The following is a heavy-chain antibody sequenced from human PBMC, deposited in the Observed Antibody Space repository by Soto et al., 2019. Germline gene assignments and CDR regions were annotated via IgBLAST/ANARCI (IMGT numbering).Heavy chain of an antibody. V-gene: IGHV4-30-4*01. CDR3: AVNSYGYSFYAY. J-gene: IGHJ4*02. D-gene: IGHD5-18*01. Sequence: QVQLQESGPGLVKPSQTLSLTCTVSGGSISSGDYYWSWIRQPPGKGLEWIGYIYYSGSTYHNPSLYSRFTVSVNTSKYQFSRKLSSVTAADTAVYYCAVNSYGYSFYAYWGQGTLVTVSS. CDR2: IYYSGST. CDR1: GGSISSGDYY.